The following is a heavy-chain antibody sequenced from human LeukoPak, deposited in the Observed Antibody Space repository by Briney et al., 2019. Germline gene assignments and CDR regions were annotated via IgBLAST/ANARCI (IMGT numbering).Heavy chain of an antibody. D-gene: IGHD5-24*01. CDR2: IYTSGRT. J-gene: IGHJ3*02. Sequence: TSETLSLTCTVSGGSISSYYWSWIRQPAGKGLEWIGRIYTSGRTNYNPSLKSRVTMSVDTSKNQFSLKLSSVTAADTAVYYCARDLKVEGDGDRWGSDTFDIWGQGTMVTVSS. CDR1: GGSISSYY. CDR3: ARDLKVEGDGDRWGSDTFDI. V-gene: IGHV4-4*07.